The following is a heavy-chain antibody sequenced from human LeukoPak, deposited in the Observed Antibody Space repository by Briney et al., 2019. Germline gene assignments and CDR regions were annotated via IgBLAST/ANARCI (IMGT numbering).Heavy chain of an antibody. CDR1: GGTFSSYA. J-gene: IGHJ4*02. D-gene: IGHD5-24*01. V-gene: IGHV1-69*04. CDR2: IIPILGIA. CDR3: APASRYGYNPFNSGY. Sequence: ASVKVSCKASGGTFSSYAISWVRQAPGQGLEWMGRIIPILGIANYAQKFQGRVTITADKSTSTAYMELSSLRSEDTAVYYCAPASRYGYNPFNSGYWGQGTLVTVSS.